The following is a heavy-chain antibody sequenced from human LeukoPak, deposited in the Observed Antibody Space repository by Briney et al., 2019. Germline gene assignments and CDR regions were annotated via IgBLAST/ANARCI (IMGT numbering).Heavy chain of an antibody. CDR3: ARSQSIVVAGYYYYYYMDV. D-gene: IGHD6-19*01. CDR1: GYTFTSYD. Sequence: GASVKVSCKASGYTFTSYDINWVRQATGQGLEWMGWMNPNSGNTGYAQKFQGRVTMTRNTSISTAYMELSSLRSEDTAVYYCARSQSIVVAGYYYYYYMDVWGKGTTVTISS. CDR2: MNPNSGNT. J-gene: IGHJ6*03. V-gene: IGHV1-8*01.